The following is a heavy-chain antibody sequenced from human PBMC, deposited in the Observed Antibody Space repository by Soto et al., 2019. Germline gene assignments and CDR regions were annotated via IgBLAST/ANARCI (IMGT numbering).Heavy chain of an antibody. D-gene: IGHD3-10*01. V-gene: IGHV4-31*03. J-gene: IGHJ6*02. CDR1: GGSISSRVYY. CDR3: ARDKGGAALKGSGMDV. Sequence: QVQLQESGPGLVKPSQTLSLSCSVSGGSISSRVYYWSWIRHHPEKGLEWIGSIYYNGNTYYNPSLKSRVTVSSDTSMNESSLKLTSVTAADTAVYYCARDKGGAALKGSGMDVWGQGTTVTVSS. CDR2: IYYNGNT.